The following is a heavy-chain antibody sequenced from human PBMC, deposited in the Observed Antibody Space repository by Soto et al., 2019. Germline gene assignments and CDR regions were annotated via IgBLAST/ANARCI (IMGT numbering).Heavy chain of an antibody. Sequence: QVQLVESGGGVVQPGRSLRLSCAASGFTFNTYGMHWVRQAPGRGLEWVAVIWYDGSIKDYADSVKGRFTISRDNSKNTLYLQMNSLRAEDKAVYYCARIDCTGGSCRPYAYYDMDVWGQGTTVTVSS. J-gene: IGHJ6*02. D-gene: IGHD2-15*01. CDR2: IWYDGSIK. CDR3: ARIDCTGGSCRPYAYYDMDV. V-gene: IGHV3-33*01. CDR1: GFTFNTYG.